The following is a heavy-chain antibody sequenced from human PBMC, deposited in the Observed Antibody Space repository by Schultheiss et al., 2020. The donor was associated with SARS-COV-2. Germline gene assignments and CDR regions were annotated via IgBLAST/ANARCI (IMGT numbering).Heavy chain of an antibody. CDR3: ARDAGGFLGY. J-gene: IGHJ4*02. D-gene: IGHD3-3*01. Sequence: GGSLRLSCAASGFTFSSYDMHWVRQATGKGLEWVSAIGTAGDPYYPDSVKGRFTISRDNSKNTLYLQMNSLRAEDTAVYYCARDAGGFLGYWGQGTLVTVSS. CDR1: GFTFSSYD. CDR2: IGTAGDP. V-gene: IGHV3-13*05.